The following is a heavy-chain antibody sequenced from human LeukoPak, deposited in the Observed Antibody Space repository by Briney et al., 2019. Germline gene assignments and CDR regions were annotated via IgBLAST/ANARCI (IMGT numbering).Heavy chain of an antibody. CDR2: IYYSGST. CDR3: AVTRSYGFGSLDY. CDR1: GGSISSWKYY. V-gene: IGHV4-39*01. J-gene: IGHJ4*02. D-gene: IGHD3-10*01. Sequence: SETLSLTCSVSGGSISSWKYYWGWIRQPPGKGLEWIGNIYYSGSTYYNPSLQSRVTISVDTSKNRFSLKLNSVTAADTAVYYCAVTRSYGFGSLDYWGQGTLVTVSS.